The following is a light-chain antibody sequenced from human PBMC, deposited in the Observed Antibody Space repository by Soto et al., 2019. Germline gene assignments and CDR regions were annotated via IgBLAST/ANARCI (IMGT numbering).Light chain of an antibody. Sequence: QSFLSHPPSASGSPVQSVAISCTGTSSDVCGYDYFSWYQQHPGKYPKLMIYEVNNRPSGVPDRFSGSKSGNTASLNVSGPQAEAEADYYGSSYAGXSNVFGKGTKVXV. V-gene: IGLV2-8*01. CDR2: EVN. J-gene: IGLJ1*01. CDR3: SSYAGXSNV. CDR1: SSDVCGYDY.